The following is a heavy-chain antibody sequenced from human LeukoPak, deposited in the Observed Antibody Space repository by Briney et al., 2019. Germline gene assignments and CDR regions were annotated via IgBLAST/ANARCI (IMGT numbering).Heavy chain of an antibody. D-gene: IGHD2-15*01. CDR3: ARMHCSGGTCYSETFDY. CDR1: GGSISSYY. Sequence: SETLSLTCTVSGGSISSYYWSWIRQPPGKGLEWIGYIYYSGSTNYNPSLKSRVTISVDTSKNQFSLKLSSVTAADTAVYYCARMHCSGGTCYSETFDYWGQGTLVTVSS. V-gene: IGHV4-59*01. CDR2: IYYSGST. J-gene: IGHJ4*02.